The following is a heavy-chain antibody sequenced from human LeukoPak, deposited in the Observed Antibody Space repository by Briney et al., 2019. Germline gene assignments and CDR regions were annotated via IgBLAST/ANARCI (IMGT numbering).Heavy chain of an antibody. CDR1: GYTFTDYY. D-gene: IGHD3-22*01. CDR3: ARVRDNSGYDFSWFDP. CDR2: INPNSGGT. Sequence: ASVKVSCKASGYTFTDYYMHWVRQAPGQGLEWMGWINPNSGGTNYAQNFQGRVTMTRDTSISTAYMEVSRLRSDDTAVYYCARVRDNSGYDFSWFDPWGQGTLVTVSS. V-gene: IGHV1-2*02. J-gene: IGHJ5*02.